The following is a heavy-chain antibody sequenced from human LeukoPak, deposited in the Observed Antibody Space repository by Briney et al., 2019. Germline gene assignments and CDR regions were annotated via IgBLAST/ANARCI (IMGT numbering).Heavy chain of an antibody. CDR3: ARTGIPGFDP. D-gene: IGHD1-14*01. Sequence: ASVKVSCKTSGYSFNGYYIHWVRLAPGKGFAWMGRIDPEDAETIYARNFQDRVTMTRDTSTSTVYMELSSLRSEDTAVYYCARTGIPGFDPWGQGTLVTVSS. J-gene: IGHJ5*02. CDR1: GYSFNGYY. CDR2: IDPEDAET. V-gene: IGHV1-69-2*01.